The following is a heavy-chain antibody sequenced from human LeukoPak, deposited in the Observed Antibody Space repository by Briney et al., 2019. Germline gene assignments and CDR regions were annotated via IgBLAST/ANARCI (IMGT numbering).Heavy chain of an antibody. CDR3: ARLYNSGWNNWFDP. CDR1: GFTFSRYA. J-gene: IGHJ5*02. D-gene: IGHD6-19*01. V-gene: IGHV3-23*01. Sequence: PGGSLRLSCAASGFTFSRYAMTWVRQVPGEGLEWVSSLSDSGGSTYCADSVKSRFTISRDNSKNTLFLQMNSLRAEDTAVYYCARLYNSGWNNWFDPWGQGTLVTVSS. CDR2: LSDSGGST.